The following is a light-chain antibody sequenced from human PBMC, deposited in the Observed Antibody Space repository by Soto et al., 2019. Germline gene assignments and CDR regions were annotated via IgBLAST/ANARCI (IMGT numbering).Light chain of an antibody. Sequence: EIVMTQSPATLSVSPGERATLSCRASQSVGSNLAWYQQQPGQAPRLLIYGASTRATGIPARFSGSGSGTEFTLTISSLQSEDFAVYYCQQYNNWPPRTFGQGTKVEIK. CDR2: GAS. CDR1: QSVGSN. CDR3: QQYNNWPPRT. V-gene: IGKV3-15*01. J-gene: IGKJ1*01.